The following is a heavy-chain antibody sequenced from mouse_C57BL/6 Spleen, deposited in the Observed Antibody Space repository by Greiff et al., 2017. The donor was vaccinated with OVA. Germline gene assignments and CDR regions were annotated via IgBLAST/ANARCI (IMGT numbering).Heavy chain of an antibody. Sequence: VKLQQPGAELVKPGASVKMSCKASGYTFTSYWITWVKQRPGQGLEWIGDIYPGSGSTNYNEKFKSKATLTIDTSSSTAYMQLSSLTSEDSAVYYCARWITTVVSRWYFDVWGTGTTVTVSS. V-gene: IGHV1-55*01. CDR1: GYTFTSYW. J-gene: IGHJ1*03. CDR2: IYPGSGST. CDR3: ARWITTVVSRWYFDV. D-gene: IGHD1-1*01.